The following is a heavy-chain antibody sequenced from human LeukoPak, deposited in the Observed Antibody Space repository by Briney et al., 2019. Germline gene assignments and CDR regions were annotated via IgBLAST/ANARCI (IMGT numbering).Heavy chain of an antibody. CDR3: ARRITYGDYPQGYFDY. CDR2: IYPGDSDT. D-gene: IGHD4-17*01. V-gene: IGHV5-51*01. Sequence: GESLKISCKGSGYSFTSYRLGWVRPMPGKGLEWMGIIYPGDSDTRYSPSFQGQVNTSADKSISTAYLQWSSLKASDTTMYYCARRITYGDYPQGYFDYWGQGTLVTVSS. CDR1: GYSFTSYR. J-gene: IGHJ4*02.